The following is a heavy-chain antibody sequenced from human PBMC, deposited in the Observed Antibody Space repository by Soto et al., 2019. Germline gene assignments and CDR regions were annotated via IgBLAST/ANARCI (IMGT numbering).Heavy chain of an antibody. Sequence: QVQLQESGPGLVKPSETLSLTCTVSGGSISSYYWSWIRQPPGKGLEWIGYIYYSGRTKYNPSLKSGVTTSVDTSKNQFSLKLTSVTAADTAVYYCARDKVNIGVDGIHYFYGMDVWGQGTTVTVSS. CDR3: ARDKVNIGVDGIHYFYGMDV. CDR1: GGSISSYY. D-gene: IGHD6-19*01. J-gene: IGHJ6*02. V-gene: IGHV4-59*01. CDR2: IYYSGRT.